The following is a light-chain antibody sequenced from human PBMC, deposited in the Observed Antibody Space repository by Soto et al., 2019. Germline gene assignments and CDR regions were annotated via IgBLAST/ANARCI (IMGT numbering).Light chain of an antibody. V-gene: IGKV3-20*01. CDR2: GAS. CDR1: QSVSSSY. CDR3: QQYGSSPLT. Sequence: EIVLTQSPGTLSLSPGERATLSCRASQSVSSSYLAWYQQKPGQAPRLLIYGASSRATGIPDRFSGSGSGTYFTLIISRLEPEDFAVYYCQQYGSSPLTFGGGTKVEIK. J-gene: IGKJ4*01.